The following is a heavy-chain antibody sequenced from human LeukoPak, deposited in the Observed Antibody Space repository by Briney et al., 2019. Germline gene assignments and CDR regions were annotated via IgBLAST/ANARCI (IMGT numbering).Heavy chain of an antibody. CDR2: IYTSGNT. Sequence: SETLSLTCSVSGGSISSFYWSWIRQPAGKGLEWIGRIYTSGNTNYNPSLKSRVIMSIDTSKNQFSLKLHSVTAADTAVYYCARAHSSSWLFFDYWGQGTLVTVSS. CDR3: ARAHSSSWLFFDY. V-gene: IGHV4-4*07. CDR1: GGSISSFY. J-gene: IGHJ4*02. D-gene: IGHD6-13*01.